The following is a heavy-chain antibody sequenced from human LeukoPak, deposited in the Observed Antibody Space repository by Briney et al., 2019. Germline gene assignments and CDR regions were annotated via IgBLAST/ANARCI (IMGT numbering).Heavy chain of an antibody. CDR2: INPSGGST. Sequence: ASVKVSCNASGYTFTSYYMHWVRQAPGQGLEWMGIINPSGGSTSYAQKFQGRVTMTRDTSTSTVYMELSSLRSEDTAVYYCARARVRGVRYYYGMDVWGQGTTVTVSS. V-gene: IGHV1-46*01. CDR1: GYTFTSYY. J-gene: IGHJ6*02. D-gene: IGHD3-10*01. CDR3: ARARVRGVRYYYGMDV.